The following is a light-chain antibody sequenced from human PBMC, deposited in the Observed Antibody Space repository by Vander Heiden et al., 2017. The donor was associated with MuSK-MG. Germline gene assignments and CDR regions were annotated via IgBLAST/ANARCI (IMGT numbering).Light chain of an antibody. J-gene: IGKJ1*01. CDR1: QRIGNW. V-gene: IGKV1-5*03. CDR3: QQYDTYPPT. CDR2: EAS. Sequence: IQMTQSPSTMPASIGDRVTITCRAIQRIGNWLAWYQQKPGKAPKVLIYEASNLASGVPSRFSGSGSGTDFTLTISSLQTDDFATYYCQQYDTYPPTFGQGTKVEIK.